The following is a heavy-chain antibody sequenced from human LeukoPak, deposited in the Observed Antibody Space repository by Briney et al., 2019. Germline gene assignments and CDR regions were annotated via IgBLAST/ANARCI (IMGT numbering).Heavy chain of an antibody. Sequence: SETLSLTCTVSGYSISSGYYWGWIRQPPGKGLEWIGSIYHSGSTYYNPSLKSRVTISVDTSKNQFSLKLSSVTAADTAVYYCARCLPGQAEITMLQNWFDPWGQGTLVTVSS. CDR1: GYSISSGYY. V-gene: IGHV4-38-2*02. CDR2: IYHSGST. CDR3: ARCLPGQAEITMLQNWFDP. D-gene: IGHD3-10*01. J-gene: IGHJ5*02.